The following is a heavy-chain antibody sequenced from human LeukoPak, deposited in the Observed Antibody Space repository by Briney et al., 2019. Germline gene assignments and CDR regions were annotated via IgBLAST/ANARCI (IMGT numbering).Heavy chain of an antibody. CDR1: GGSISSGGYS. CDR3: ARNDFWSGSHWFDP. CDR2: IYHSGST. D-gene: IGHD3-3*01. Sequence: KSSETLSLTCAVSGGSISSGGYSWSWIRQPPGKGLEWIGYIYHSGSTYYNPSLKSRVTISVDRSKNQFSLKLSSVTAADTAVYYCARNDFWSGSHWFDPWGQGTLVTVSS. V-gene: IGHV4-30-2*01. J-gene: IGHJ5*02.